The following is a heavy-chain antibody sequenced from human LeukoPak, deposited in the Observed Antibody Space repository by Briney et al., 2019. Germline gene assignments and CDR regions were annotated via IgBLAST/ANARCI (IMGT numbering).Heavy chain of an antibody. D-gene: IGHD3-22*01. CDR1: GNIFTTYW. CDR2: IYPGDSDA. CDR3: ARLLYDTSGYYYYFDY. Sequence: GESLRISCKASGNIFTTYWIGWVRQMPGKGLELMGMIYPGDSDARYSPSFQGQVSISADKPISTAYLQWSSLKASDTAMYYCARLLYDTSGYYYYFDYWGRGTLVTVSS. J-gene: IGHJ4*02. V-gene: IGHV5-51*01.